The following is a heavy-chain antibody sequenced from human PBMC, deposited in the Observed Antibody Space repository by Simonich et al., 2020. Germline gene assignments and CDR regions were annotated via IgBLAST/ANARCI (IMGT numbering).Heavy chain of an antibody. Sequence: QVQLVQSGAEVKKPGASVKVSCKASGYTFTGYYMHWVRQAPGQGLGWSGWIYPNSGGTNYDQKFQGRVTRTRDTSSSTAYMELSRLRSDDTAVYYCARDRAARYYYYYYMDVWGKGTTVTVSS. CDR3: ARDRAARYYYYYYMDV. CDR2: IYPNSGGT. V-gene: IGHV1-2*02. D-gene: IGHD6-6*01. J-gene: IGHJ6*03. CDR1: GYTFTGYY.